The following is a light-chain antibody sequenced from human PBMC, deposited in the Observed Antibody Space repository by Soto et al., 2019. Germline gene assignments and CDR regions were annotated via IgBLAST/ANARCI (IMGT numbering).Light chain of an antibody. J-gene: IGKJ5*01. CDR3: HQRYNWPRVT. V-gene: IGKV3-11*01. CDR1: QSGRNS. Sequence: DTVLTQAPVTLSFSPGERLTLSCRASQSGRNSLAWYQQKPGQPPRLXXYDVSNRATGIPARFSGSGSGTDFSLTIPCLEPEDFAVYFGHQRYNWPRVTFCQGTRLEIK. CDR2: DVS.